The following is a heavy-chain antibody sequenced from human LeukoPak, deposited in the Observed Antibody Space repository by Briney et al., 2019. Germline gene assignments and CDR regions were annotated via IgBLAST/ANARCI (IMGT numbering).Heavy chain of an antibody. V-gene: IGHV4-4*07. J-gene: IGHJ6*03. CDR3: ARYMVRGVGAYYYMDV. Sequence: PSETLSLTCTVSGGSISSYYWSWIRQPAGKGLEWIGRIYTSGSTNYNPSLKSRVTMSVDTSKNQFSLKLSSVTAADTAVYYCARYMVRGVGAYYYMDVWGKGTTVTISS. CDR1: GGSISSYY. CDR2: IYTSGST. D-gene: IGHD3-10*01.